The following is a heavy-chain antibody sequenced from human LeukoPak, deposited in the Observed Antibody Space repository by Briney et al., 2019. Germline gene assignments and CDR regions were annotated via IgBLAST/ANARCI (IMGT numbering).Heavy chain of an antibody. CDR1: GGSISSGTYY. CDR3: AGNYYGSGSYYSEDRY. V-gene: IGHV4-61*02. J-gene: IGHJ4*02. D-gene: IGHD3-10*01. CDR2: IYSSGST. Sequence: PSQTLPLTCNVSGGSISSGTYYWSWIRQPAGKGLEWIGRIYSSGSTNYNPSLKSRVTMSVDTSKNQFSLRLSSVTAADTAVYYCAGNYYGSGSYYSEDRYWGQGTLVTVSS.